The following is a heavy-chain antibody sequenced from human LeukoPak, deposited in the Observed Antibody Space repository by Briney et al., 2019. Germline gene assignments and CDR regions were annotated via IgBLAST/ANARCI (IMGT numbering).Heavy chain of an antibody. CDR1: GCTFNTYS. J-gene: IGHJ4*02. V-gene: IGHV3-21*06. CDR3: LRGDRRDY. CDR2: IDSSGGYM. Sequence: GGSLRLSCEASGCTFNTYSMNWARQAPGKGREWVSAIDSSGGYMLYADSVKGRFIISRDNAKDSLYLQMNSLRVEDTAVYYCLRGDRRDYWGQGTLVTVSS.